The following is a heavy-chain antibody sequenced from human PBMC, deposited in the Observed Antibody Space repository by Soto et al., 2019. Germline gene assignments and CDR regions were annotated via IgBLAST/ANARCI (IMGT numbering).Heavy chain of an antibody. CDR1: GGPVIEAFSY. D-gene: IGHD2-8*02. J-gene: IGHJ3*02. V-gene: IGHV4-30-4*01. Sequence: SETLSLTCTVSGGPVIEAFSYWSWIRQPPGKGPEWMGYLPYTGSTYYNPSLRNRATISVDESSNLLSLRLSSVTAADTAVYYCARELEGGVFDIWGRGTLVTVSS. CDR2: LPYTGST. CDR3: ARELEGGVFDI.